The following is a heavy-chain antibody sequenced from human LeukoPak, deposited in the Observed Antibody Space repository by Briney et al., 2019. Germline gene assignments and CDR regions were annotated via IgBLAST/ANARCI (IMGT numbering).Heavy chain of an antibody. Sequence: GRSLRLSCAASGFTFSSYGMHWVRQAPCKGLEWVAVIWYDGSNKYYADSVKGRFTISRDNSKNTLYLQMNSLRAEDTAVYYCARGSTGTYAFDIWGQGTMVTVSS. CDR1: GFTFSSYG. CDR3: ARGSTGTYAFDI. J-gene: IGHJ3*02. V-gene: IGHV3-33*01. D-gene: IGHD1-1*01. CDR2: IWYDGSNK.